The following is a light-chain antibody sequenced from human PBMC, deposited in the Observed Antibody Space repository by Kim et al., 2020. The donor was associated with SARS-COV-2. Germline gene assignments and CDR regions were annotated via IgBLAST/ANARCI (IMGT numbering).Light chain of an antibody. CDR3: SAWDISRSVWL. J-gene: IGLJ3*02. V-gene: IGLV10-54*04. CDR1: VTNVGSEG. CDR2: RNN. Sequence: QAGLTQPPSVSKDLRQTATLTCTGHVTNVGSEGATWLQQRQGLPPKLLSYRNNNRPSGISERYSASRSGNTASLTIAGLQPEDEADYYCSAWDISRSVWLFGGGTQLTVL.